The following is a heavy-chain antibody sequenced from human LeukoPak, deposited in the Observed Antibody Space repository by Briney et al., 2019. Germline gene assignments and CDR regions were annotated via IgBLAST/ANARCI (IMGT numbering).Heavy chain of an antibody. Sequence: GGSLRLSCEASGFSVSTNYMTWVRQAPGKGLEWVSVIYSAGSTYYADSVKGRFTISRDNSKNTLYLQMNSLRAEDTAVYYCARDTYSGSYGGYFDYWGQGALVTVSS. J-gene: IGHJ4*02. CDR3: ARDTYSGSYGGYFDY. CDR1: GFSVSTNY. V-gene: IGHV3-53*01. CDR2: IYSAGST. D-gene: IGHD1-26*01.